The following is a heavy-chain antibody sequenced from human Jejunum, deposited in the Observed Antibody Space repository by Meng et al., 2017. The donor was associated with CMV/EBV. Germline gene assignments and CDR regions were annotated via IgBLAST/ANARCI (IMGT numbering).Heavy chain of an antibody. Sequence: SGVTFSTYSMSWVRQAPGKGLEWVSIIYGASSARYYADSVKGRFTISRDNSRNTVYLQMNSLRADDTAVYYCAKDKTPDGLFNFDFWDRGTQVTVSS. J-gene: IGHJ4*02. V-gene: IGHV3-23*03. CDR1: GVTFSTYS. CDR3: AKDKTPDGLFNFDF. D-gene: IGHD1-14*01. CDR2: IYGASSAR.